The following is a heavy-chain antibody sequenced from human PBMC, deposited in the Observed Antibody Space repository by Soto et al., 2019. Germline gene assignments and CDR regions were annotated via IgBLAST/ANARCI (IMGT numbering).Heavy chain of an antibody. V-gene: IGHV3-33*01. D-gene: IGHD3-3*01. J-gene: IGHJ6*03. CDR2: IWYDGSNK. CDR3: ARDPLTYYDFWSGYSDYYYYYMDV. CDR1: GFTFSSYG. Sequence: PGGSLRLSCAASGFTFSSYGMHWVRQAPGKGLEWVAVIWYDGSNKYYADSVKGRFTISRDNSKNTLYLQMNSLRAEDTAVYYCARDPLTYYDFWSGYSDYYYYYMDVWGKGTTVTVSS.